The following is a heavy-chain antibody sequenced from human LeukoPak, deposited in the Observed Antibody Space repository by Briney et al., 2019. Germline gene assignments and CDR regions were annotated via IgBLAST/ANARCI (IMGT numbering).Heavy chain of an antibody. CDR3: ARGGAADAFDI. D-gene: IGHD1-26*01. Sequence: GASVKVSCKASGGTFSSYAISWVRQAPGQGLEWMGGIIPIFGTANYAQKFQGRVTITADESTSIAYMELSSLRSEDTAVYYCARGGAADAFDIWGQGTMVTASS. CDR2: IIPIFGTA. J-gene: IGHJ3*02. V-gene: IGHV1-69*13. CDR1: GGTFSSYA.